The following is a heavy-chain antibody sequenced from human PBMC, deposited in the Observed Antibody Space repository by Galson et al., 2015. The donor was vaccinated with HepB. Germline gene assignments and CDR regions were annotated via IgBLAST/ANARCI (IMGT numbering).Heavy chain of an antibody. CDR3: ARALDGTFYWWFDS. D-gene: IGHD1-26*01. CDR1: AYNFANYW. CDR2: IYARDPRP. Sequence: SGAEVKKPGEFLQISCKAPAYNFANYWFGWVRQMPGKGLEWMGIIYARDPRPRYSPSLQGQVTISVDTSITTAYLQWSSLQASDTAIYYCARALDGTFYWWFDSWGQGTLVTVSS. V-gene: IGHV5-51*01. J-gene: IGHJ5*01.